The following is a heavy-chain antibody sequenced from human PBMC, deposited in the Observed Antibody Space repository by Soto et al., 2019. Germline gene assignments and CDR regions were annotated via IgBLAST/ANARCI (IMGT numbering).Heavy chain of an antibody. D-gene: IGHD5-12*01. CDR1: GYTFTSYG. J-gene: IGHJ4*02. Sequence: ASVKASCKASGYTFTSYGISWVRQAPGQGLEWMGWISAYNGSTSYAQKFQGRVTMTRDTSTSTVYMELSSLRSEDTAVYYCARCYGGYDYSFDYWGQGTLVTVFS. CDR2: ISAYNGST. CDR3: ARCYGGYDYSFDY. V-gene: IGHV1-18*01.